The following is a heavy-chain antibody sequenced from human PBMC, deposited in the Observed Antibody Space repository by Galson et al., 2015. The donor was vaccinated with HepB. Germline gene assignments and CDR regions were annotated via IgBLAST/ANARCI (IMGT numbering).Heavy chain of an antibody. D-gene: IGHD3-3*01. CDR3: ARDHAEEWYPDAFDI. J-gene: IGHJ3*02. CDR1: GFTFSSYW. Sequence: SLRLSCAASGFTFSSYWMSWVRQAPGKGLEWVANIKQDGSEKYYVDSVKGRFTISRDNAKNSLYLQMNSLRAEDTAVYYCARDHAEEWYPDAFDIWGQGTMVTVSS. V-gene: IGHV3-7*01. CDR2: IKQDGSEK.